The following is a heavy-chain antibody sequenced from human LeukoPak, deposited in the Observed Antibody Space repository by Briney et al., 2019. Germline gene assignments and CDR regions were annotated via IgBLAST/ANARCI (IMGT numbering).Heavy chain of an antibody. CDR3: AGSGWQVYFDY. Sequence: GGSLRLSCAASGFTFTSYWMTWVRQAPGKGLERVANIKQDGSERYYVDSVKGRFTISRDNAKNSLYLQMNSLRAEDTGVYYCAGSGWQVYFDYWGQGTLVTVSS. CDR2: IKQDGSER. V-gene: IGHV3-7*01. J-gene: IGHJ4*02. D-gene: IGHD6-19*01. CDR1: GFTFTSYW.